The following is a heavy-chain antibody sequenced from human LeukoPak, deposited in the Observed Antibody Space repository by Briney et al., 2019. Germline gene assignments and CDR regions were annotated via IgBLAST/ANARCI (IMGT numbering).Heavy chain of an antibody. CDR2: IYYSGST. CDR3: ARMVIGDFDY. V-gene: IGHV4-39*01. Sequence: SSETLSLTCTVSGGSISSSSYSWGWIRQPPGKGLEWIGSIYYSGSTYYNPSLKSRVTISVDTSKNQFSLKLSSVTAADTAVYYCARMVIGDFDYWGQGTLVTVSS. J-gene: IGHJ4*02. D-gene: IGHD3-22*01. CDR1: GGSISSSSYS.